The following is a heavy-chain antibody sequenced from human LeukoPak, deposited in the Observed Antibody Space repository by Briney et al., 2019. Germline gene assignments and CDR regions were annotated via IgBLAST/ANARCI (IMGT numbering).Heavy chain of an antibody. CDR2: INHSGST. CDR1: GGSFSGYY. J-gene: IGHJ4*02. D-gene: IGHD6-19*01. CDR3: ARGPLDSSGWYSPFDY. Sequence: SETLPLTCAVYGGSFSGYYWSWIRQPPGKGLEWIGEINHSGSTNYNPSLKSRVTISVDTSKNQFSLKLSSVTAADTAVYYCARGPLDSSGWYSPFDYWGQGTLVTGAS. V-gene: IGHV4-34*01.